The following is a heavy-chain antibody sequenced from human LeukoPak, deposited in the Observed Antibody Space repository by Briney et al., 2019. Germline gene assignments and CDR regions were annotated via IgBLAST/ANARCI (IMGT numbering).Heavy chain of an antibody. J-gene: IGHJ4*02. CDR3: ARHADTAMAIDY. CDR1: GGSISSSSYY. V-gene: IGHV4-39*01. CDR2: IYYSGST. D-gene: IGHD5-18*01. Sequence: PSETLSLTCTVSGGSISSSSYYWGWIRQPPGKGLEWIGGIYYSGSTYYNPSLKGRVTISVDTSKNQFSLKLSSVTAADTAVYYCARHADTAMAIDYWGQGTLVTVSS.